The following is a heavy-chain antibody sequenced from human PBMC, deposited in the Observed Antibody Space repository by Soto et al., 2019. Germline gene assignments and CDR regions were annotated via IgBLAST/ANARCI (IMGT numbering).Heavy chain of an antibody. CDR2: IYYSGST. J-gene: IGHJ3*02. V-gene: IGHV4-39*01. CDR3: ARRDDYIWGSYRLRTSDAFDI. CDR1: GGSISSSSYY. Sequence: SDTLSLTCTVPGGSISSSSYYWGWIRQPPGKRLEWIGSIYYSGSTYYNPSLKSRVTISVDTSKNQFSLKLSSVTAADTAVYYCARRDDYIWGSYRLRTSDAFDIWGQGTMVT. D-gene: IGHD3-16*02.